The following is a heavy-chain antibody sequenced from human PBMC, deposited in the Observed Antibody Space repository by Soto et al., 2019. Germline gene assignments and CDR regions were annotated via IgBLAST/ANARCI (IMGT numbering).Heavy chain of an antibody. CDR2: INPSGGGP. V-gene: IGHV1-46*03. Sequence: QVQLVQSGAEVKKPGASVKVSCKASGYTFTSYYMHWVRQAPGQGLEWMGIINPSGGGPSYAQKCQGRVTMSRDTSTSTVYMELSSLRSEDTAVYYCARGYCSGGSCYNFDYWGQGTLVTVSS. CDR1: GYTFTSYY. J-gene: IGHJ4*02. D-gene: IGHD2-15*01. CDR3: ARGYCSGGSCYNFDY.